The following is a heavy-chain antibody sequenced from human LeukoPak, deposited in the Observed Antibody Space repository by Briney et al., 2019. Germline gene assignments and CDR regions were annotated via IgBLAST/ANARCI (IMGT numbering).Heavy chain of an antibody. CDR1: GGSISSYY. V-gene: IGHV4-59*01. CDR3: ARAPDYCDSSGYYYALDY. D-gene: IGHD3-22*01. Sequence: SETLSLTCTVSGGSISSYYWSWIRQPPGKGLEWIGYIYYSGSTNYNPSLKSRVTISVDTSKNQFSLKLSSVTAADTAVYYCARAPDYCDSSGYYYALDYWGQGTLVTVSS. CDR2: IYYSGST. J-gene: IGHJ4*02.